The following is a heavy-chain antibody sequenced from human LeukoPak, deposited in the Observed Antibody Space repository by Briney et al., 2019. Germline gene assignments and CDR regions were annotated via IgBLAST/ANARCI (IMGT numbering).Heavy chain of an antibody. V-gene: IGHV3-64D*06. CDR1: GFTFSSYA. Sequence: PGGSLRLSCSASGFTFSSYAMHWVRQAPGKGLEYVSAISSNGGSTYYADSVKGRFTISRDNSKNTLYLQMSRLRAEDTAVYYCVKGTSYCSSTSCPRHYFDYWGQGTLVTVSS. D-gene: IGHD2-2*01. J-gene: IGHJ4*02. CDR3: VKGTSYCSSTSCPRHYFDY. CDR2: ISSNGGST.